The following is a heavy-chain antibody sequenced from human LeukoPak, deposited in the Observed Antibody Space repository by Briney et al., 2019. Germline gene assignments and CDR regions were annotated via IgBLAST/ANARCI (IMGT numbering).Heavy chain of an antibody. CDR1: GGSISSGSYY. CDR3: ARNFGPSGFDP. V-gene: IGHV4-61*02. CDR2: IYTSGST. Sequence: PSETLSLTCPVSGGSISSGSYYWSWIRQPAGKGLEWIGRIYTSGSTNYNPSLKSRVTISVDTSKNQFSLKLSSVTAADTAVYYCARNFGPSGFDPWGQGTLVTVSS. D-gene: IGHD3-10*01. J-gene: IGHJ5*02.